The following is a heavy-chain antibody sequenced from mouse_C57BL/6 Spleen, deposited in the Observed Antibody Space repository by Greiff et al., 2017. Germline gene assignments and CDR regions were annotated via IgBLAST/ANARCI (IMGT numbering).Heavy chain of an antibody. V-gene: IGHV5-9*01. CDR2: ISGGGGNT. CDR1: GFTFSSYT. Sequence: EVKLQESGGGLVKPGGSLKLSCAASGFTFSSYTMSWVRQTPEKRLEWVATISGGGGNTYYPDSVKGRFTISRDNAKNTLYLQMSSLRSEDTALYDCASQLGRGRNFDYWGQGTTLTVSS. CDR3: ASQLGRGRNFDY. D-gene: IGHD4-1*01. J-gene: IGHJ2*01.